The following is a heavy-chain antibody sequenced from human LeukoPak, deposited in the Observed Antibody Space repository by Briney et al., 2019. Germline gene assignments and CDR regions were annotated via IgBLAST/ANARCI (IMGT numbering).Heavy chain of an antibody. J-gene: IGHJ4*02. V-gene: IGHV1-24*01. CDR1: GYTLTELS. CDR3: ATALGYSYGYDY. D-gene: IGHD5-18*01. Sequence: ASVKVSCKVSGYTLTELSMHWVRQAPGKGLEWMGGFDPEDGETIYAQKFQGRVTMTEDTSTDTAYMELSSLRSEDTAVYYCATALGYSYGYDYWGPGTLVTVSS. CDR2: FDPEDGET.